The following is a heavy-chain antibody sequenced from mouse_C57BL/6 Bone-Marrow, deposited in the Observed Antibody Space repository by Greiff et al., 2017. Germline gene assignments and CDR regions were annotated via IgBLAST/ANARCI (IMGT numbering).Heavy chain of an antibody. CDR2: IDPSDSYT. CDR1: GYTFTSYW. D-gene: IGHD2-13*01. V-gene: IGHV1-69*01. CDR3: AGRYGEYGYWYFDG. J-gene: IGHJ1*03. Sequence: QVQLQQPGAELVMPGASVKLSCKASGYTFTSYWMHWVKQRPGQGLEWIGEIDPSDSYTNYNQKFKGKSTLTVDKSSSTAYMQLSSLTSEDSAVYYCAGRYGEYGYWYFDGWGTGTTVTVSS.